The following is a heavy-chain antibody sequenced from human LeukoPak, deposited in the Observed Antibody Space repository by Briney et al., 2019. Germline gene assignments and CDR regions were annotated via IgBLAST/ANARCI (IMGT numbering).Heavy chain of an antibody. CDR1: GFTVSSNY. D-gene: IGHD6-6*01. V-gene: IGHV3-66*02. CDR3: ARSETLYSSSSIYYYYGMDV. J-gene: IGHJ6*02. Sequence: GGSLRLSCAASGFTVSSNYMSWVRQSPWKGLEWVSVIYSGGNTYYADSVKGRFTISRDNSKNTLFLQMNSLKAEDTAVYYCARSETLYSSSSIYYYYGMDVWGQGTTVTVSS. CDR2: IYSGGNT.